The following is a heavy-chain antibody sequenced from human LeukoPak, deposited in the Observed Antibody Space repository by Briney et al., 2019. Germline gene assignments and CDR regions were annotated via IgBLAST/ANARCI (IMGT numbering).Heavy chain of an antibody. V-gene: IGHV3-23*01. CDR2: ISGSGGST. Sequence: GGSLRLSCVASGITFNIYSMAWLRQAPGKGLEWVSTISGSGGSTNYADSVKGRFTFSRDNSKNTLYLQMNSLRAEDTAVYYCAKDLPDYGDYIEGYWGQGTLVTVSS. J-gene: IGHJ4*02. CDR1: GITFNIYS. D-gene: IGHD4-17*01. CDR3: AKDLPDYGDYIEGY.